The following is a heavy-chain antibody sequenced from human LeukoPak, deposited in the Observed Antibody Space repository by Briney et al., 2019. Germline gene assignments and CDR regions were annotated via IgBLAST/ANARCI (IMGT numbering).Heavy chain of an antibody. CDR2: ISWNSGSI. Sequence: GRSLRLSCAASGFIFDDYAMHWVRQAPGKGLEWVSGISWNSGSIGYADSVKGRFTISRDNAKNSLYLQMNSLRAEDTALYYCAKDFWTGSGGYFNLFDYWGQGTLVTVSS. CDR3: AKDFWTGSGGYFNLFDY. CDR1: GFIFDDYA. J-gene: IGHJ4*02. D-gene: IGHD3-10*01. V-gene: IGHV3-9*01.